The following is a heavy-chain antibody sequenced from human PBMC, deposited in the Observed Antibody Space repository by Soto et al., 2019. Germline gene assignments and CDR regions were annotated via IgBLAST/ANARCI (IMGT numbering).Heavy chain of an antibody. J-gene: IGHJ4*02. CDR2: IYYDGNT. CDR1: GDSVTSDSHS. CDR3: ARSSIKPQVFMYPFDS. D-gene: IGHD3-3*01. Sequence: PSETLSLTCTVSGDSVTSDSHSWGWIRQPPGKGLESIANIYYDGNTYYNPSLKGRVTISLDTSKNQFSLRLNSVTAADTAVYYCARSSIKPQVFMYPFDSWSQGTLVT. V-gene: IGHV4-39*01.